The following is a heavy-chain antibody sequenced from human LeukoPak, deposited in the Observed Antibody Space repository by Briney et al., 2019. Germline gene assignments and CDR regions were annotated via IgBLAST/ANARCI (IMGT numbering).Heavy chain of an antibody. Sequence: PSETLSLTCTVSGGSISSSYYWGWIRQPPGKGLEWIGSIYYSGSPYYNPSLKSRVTISEDTSKKQFSLKLSSVTAADTAVYYCARHVGFITMVRGVINNNWFDPWGQGTLVTVSS. CDR2: IYYSGSP. CDR3: ARHVGFITMVRGVINNNWFDP. CDR1: GGSISSSYY. V-gene: IGHV4-39*01. D-gene: IGHD3-10*01. J-gene: IGHJ5*02.